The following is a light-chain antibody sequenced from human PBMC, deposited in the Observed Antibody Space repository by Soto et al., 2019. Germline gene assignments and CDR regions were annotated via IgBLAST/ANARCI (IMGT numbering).Light chain of an antibody. CDR3: AAWDDSLRGPV. CDR1: SSNIGGNH. Sequence: QSVLTQPPSASGTPGQRVTISCSGSSSNIGGNHIYWYQQLPGTAPRLLIYRDDQWPSGVPDRFSGSKSGTSASLAISELRSEDEADYYCAAWDDSLRGPVFGGGTKLTVL. V-gene: IGLV1-47*01. CDR2: RDD. J-gene: IGLJ2*01.